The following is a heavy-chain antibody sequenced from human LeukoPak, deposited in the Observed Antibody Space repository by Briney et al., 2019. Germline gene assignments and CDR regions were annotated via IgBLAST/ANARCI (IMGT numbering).Heavy chain of an antibody. CDR1: GGSFSSGSYY. CDR3: AGTRYYGSGSYVSPIDY. V-gene: IGHV4-61*01. CDR2: IYYSGST. D-gene: IGHD3-10*01. Sequence: SETLSLTCTVSGGSFSSGSYYWSWIRQPPGKGLEWIGYIYYSGSTNYNPSLKSRVTISVDTSKNQFSLKLSSVTAADTAVDYCAGTRYYGSGSYVSPIDYWGQGTLVTVSS. J-gene: IGHJ4*02.